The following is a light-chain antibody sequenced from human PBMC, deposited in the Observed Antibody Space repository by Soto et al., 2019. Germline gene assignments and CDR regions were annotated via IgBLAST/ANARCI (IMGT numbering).Light chain of an antibody. CDR3: QQYGSSPLT. Sequence: EIVLTQSPGTLPLSPGERATLSCRASQSVSSSYLAWYQQKPGQAPRLLIDGASSRATGIPDRFSGSGSGTAFTLTISRLEPEDFAVYYCQQYGSSPLTFGGGTKVEIK. V-gene: IGKV3-20*01. CDR1: QSVSSSY. CDR2: GAS. J-gene: IGKJ4*01.